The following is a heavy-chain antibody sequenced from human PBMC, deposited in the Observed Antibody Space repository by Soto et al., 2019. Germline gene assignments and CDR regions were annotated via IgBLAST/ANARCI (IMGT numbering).Heavy chain of an antibody. CDR1: GDSISRNGYF. D-gene: IGHD6-13*01. CDR3: ARIKGGAAGNFDY. V-gene: IGHV4-31*03. CDR2: IYYSGST. Sequence: SETLSLTCSVSGDSISRNGYFWTWIRQHPGKGLEWIGYIYYSGSTYYNPSLKSRVTISVDTSKNQFSLKLSSVTAADTAVYYCARIKGGAAGNFDYWGQGTLVTVSS. J-gene: IGHJ4*02.